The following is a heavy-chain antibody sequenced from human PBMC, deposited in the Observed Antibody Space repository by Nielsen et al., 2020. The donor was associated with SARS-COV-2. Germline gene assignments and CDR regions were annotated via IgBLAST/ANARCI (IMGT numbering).Heavy chain of an antibody. V-gene: IGHV3-64D*06. CDR2: ISSNGGST. Sequence: GESLKISCAASGFTFSSYSMNWVRQAPGKGLEYVSAISSNGGSTYYADSVKGRFTISRDNSKNTLYLQMSSLRAEDTAVYYCVKGDYGDYYYYGMDVWGQGTTVTVSS. CDR3: VKGDYGDYYYYGMDV. D-gene: IGHD4-17*01. CDR1: GFTFSSYS. J-gene: IGHJ6*02.